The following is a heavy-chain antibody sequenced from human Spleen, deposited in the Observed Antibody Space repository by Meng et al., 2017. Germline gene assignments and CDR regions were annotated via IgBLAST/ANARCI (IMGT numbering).Heavy chain of an antibody. D-gene: IGHD4-17*01. CDR1: GGTFKSHA. CDR2: IIPIFNTT. J-gene: IGHJ4*02. Sequence: SVKVSCKTSGGTFKSHAISWVRQAPGQGLEWMGGIIPIFNTTNYAQKFQGRVTITADESTSTAYMELSSLRSEDTAVYYCARGQIRTTGLSFILDYWGQGSLVTVSS. CDR3: ARGQIRTTGLSFILDY. V-gene: IGHV1-69*13.